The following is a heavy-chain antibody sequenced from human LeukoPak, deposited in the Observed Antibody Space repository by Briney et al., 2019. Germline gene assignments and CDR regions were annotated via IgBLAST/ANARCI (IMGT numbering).Heavy chain of an antibody. Sequence: SEALSLTCTVSGGSISSHYWSWIRRPPGKGLEWIGYIYYSGSTNYNPSLKSRVTISVDTSKNQFSLKLSSVTAADTAVYYCARALGYFDYWGQGTLVTVSS. CDR3: ARALGYFDY. CDR2: IYYSGST. V-gene: IGHV4-59*11. J-gene: IGHJ4*02. CDR1: GGSISSHY.